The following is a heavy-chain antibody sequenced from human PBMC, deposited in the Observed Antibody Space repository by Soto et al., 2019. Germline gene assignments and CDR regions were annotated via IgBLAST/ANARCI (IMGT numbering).Heavy chain of an antibody. CDR3: SADHPHMAMGWPV. Sequence: VASVKVSCKASGFDFGSFGIQFLRQTRGRGLEWIGWIVVVSGSTNYARHFQGRVAISRDMSSSTAYLDLYDLKSDDTAVYFCSADHPHMAMGWPVWGQGTTVTVS. CDR2: IVVVSGST. V-gene: IGHV1-58*02. CDR1: GFDFGSFG. J-gene: IGHJ6*02. D-gene: IGHD1-26*01.